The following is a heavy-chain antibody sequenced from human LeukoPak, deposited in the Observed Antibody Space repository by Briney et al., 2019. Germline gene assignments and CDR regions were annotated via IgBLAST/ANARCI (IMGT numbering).Heavy chain of an antibody. J-gene: IGHJ4*02. CDR2: VWHDGSNR. CDR3: ARELFGSGSCPDY. Sequence: GGSLRLSCTAPGFTFSSYAIHWIRQAPGKGLEWVALVWHDGSNRYYADSVKGRSTISRDNSKNTVYLQMNSLRAEDTAVYYCARELFGSGSCPDYWGQGTLVTVPS. D-gene: IGHD3-10*01. CDR1: GFTFSSYA. V-gene: IGHV3-33*01.